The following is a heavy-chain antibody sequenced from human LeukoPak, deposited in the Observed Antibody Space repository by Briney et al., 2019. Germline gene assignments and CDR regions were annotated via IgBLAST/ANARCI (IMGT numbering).Heavy chain of an antibody. CDR1: GFTLGNYA. CDR2: MSSSGGST. V-gene: IGHV3-23*01. D-gene: IGHD4-17*01. CDR3: ARATDGDYVPY. Sequence: QPGGSLRLSCAASGFTLGNYAMSWVRQAPGKGLEWVSSMSSSGGSTYYADSVKGRFTFSRDNPKNTLYLQMNSLRAEDTAVYYCARATDGDYVPYWGQGTLVTVSS. J-gene: IGHJ4*02.